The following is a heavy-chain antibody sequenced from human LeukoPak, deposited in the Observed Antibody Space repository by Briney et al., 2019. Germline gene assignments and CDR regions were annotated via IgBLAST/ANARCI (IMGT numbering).Heavy chain of an antibody. V-gene: IGHV1-2*02. J-gene: IGHJ4*02. D-gene: IGHD2-2*01. Sequence: ASVKVSCKASGYTFTGYYMHWVRQAPGQGLGWMGWINPNSGGTNYAQKFQGRVTMTRNTSISTAYMELSRLRSDDTAVYYCARMEYQLLWSPSGYDYWGQGTLVTVSS. CDR2: INPNSGGT. CDR1: GYTFTGYY. CDR3: ARMEYQLLWSPSGYDY.